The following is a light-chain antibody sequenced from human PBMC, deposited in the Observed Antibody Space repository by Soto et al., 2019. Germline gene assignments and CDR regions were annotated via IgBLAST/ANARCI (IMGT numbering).Light chain of an antibody. V-gene: IGKV3-15*01. CDR3: QQYNNWPFT. Sequence: EIVMTQSPATLSVSPGERATLSCRASQSVSADLAWFQQKPGQAPRLFIYGASTRATGIPVRFSGSGSGTEFTLTISSLEPEDFAVYYCQQYNNWPFTFGPGTKVDIK. CDR2: GAS. J-gene: IGKJ3*01. CDR1: QSVSAD.